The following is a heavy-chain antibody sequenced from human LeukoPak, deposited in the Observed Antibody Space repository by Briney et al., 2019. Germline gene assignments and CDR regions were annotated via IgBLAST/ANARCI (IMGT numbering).Heavy chain of an antibody. V-gene: IGHV5-51*01. CDR1: GYSFTSYW. CDR2: IYPGYSDT. Sequence: GESLKISCKSSGYSFTSYWIGWVRQMPGKGLEWMGFIYPGYSDTSYSPSFQGQVTLSADKSTSTPYLQWSHLTAPDTAMYYCARREAYYDSSGYYRPFDYWGQGTLVTVSS. D-gene: IGHD3-22*01. J-gene: IGHJ4*02. CDR3: ARREAYYDSSGYYRPFDY.